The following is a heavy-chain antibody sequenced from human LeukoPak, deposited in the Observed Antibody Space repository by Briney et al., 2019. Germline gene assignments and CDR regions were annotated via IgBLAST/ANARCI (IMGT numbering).Heavy chain of an antibody. V-gene: IGHV1-69*13. Sequence: ASVKVSCKASGGTFSSYDISWVRQAPGQGLEWMGGIIPIFGTANYAQKFQGRVTITADESTSTAYMELSSLRPEDAALYYCAKSNPGDYTLHLIDHWGPGTLVTVSS. D-gene: IGHD4-17*01. J-gene: IGHJ4*02. CDR2: IIPIFGTA. CDR3: AKSNPGDYTLHLIDH. CDR1: GGTFSSYD.